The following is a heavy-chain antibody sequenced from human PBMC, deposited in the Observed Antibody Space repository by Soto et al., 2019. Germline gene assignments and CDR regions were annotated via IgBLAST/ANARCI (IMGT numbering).Heavy chain of an antibody. J-gene: IGHJ3*01. V-gene: IGHV3-74*01. Sequence: GGSLRLSCAASGFVFSSYWIHWVRQDPGKGLVWVSRVNNDGSDTIYADSVKGRFTISRDNADNMVYLQMSSLRAEDTAVYFCARGGFNHVFDLWRQGTMVTVSS. CDR2: VNNDGSDT. CDR1: GFVFSSYW. D-gene: IGHD5-12*01. CDR3: ARGGFNHVFDL.